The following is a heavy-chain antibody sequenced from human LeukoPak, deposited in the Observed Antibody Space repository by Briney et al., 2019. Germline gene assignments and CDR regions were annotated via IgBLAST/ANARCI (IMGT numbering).Heavy chain of an antibody. J-gene: IGHJ6*03. CDR3: AKDRYYDSSGYGYYYYYMDV. D-gene: IGHD3-22*01. Sequence: GGSLRLSCAASGFTFNSYAMSWVRQAPGKGLEWVSAISGSGGSTYYADSVKGRFTISRDNSKNTLYLQMNSLRAEDTAVYYCAKDRYYDSSGYGYYYYYMDVWGKGTTVTVSS. CDR2: ISGSGGST. CDR1: GFTFNSYA. V-gene: IGHV3-23*01.